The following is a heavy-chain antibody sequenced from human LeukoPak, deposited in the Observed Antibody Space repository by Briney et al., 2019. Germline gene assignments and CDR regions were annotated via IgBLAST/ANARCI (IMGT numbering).Heavy chain of an antibody. J-gene: IGHJ4*02. D-gene: IGHD1-26*01. V-gene: IGHV3-7*03. CDR3: ANLIVGAYS. Sequence: GGSLRLSCAASGFTFGKYWMSWVRQAPGKGLEWVANIKLDGSEKNYVDSVKGRFTISRDNTKNSLYLQMNSLRVEDTAVYYCANLIVGAYSWGQGTLVTVSS. CDR2: IKLDGSEK. CDR1: GFTFGKYW.